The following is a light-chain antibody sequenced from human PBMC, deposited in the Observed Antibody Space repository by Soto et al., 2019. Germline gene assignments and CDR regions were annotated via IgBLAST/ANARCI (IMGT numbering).Light chain of an antibody. CDR3: QHYNDYSWT. J-gene: IGKJ1*01. Sequence: DIHMTQSPSTLSASVGDRVTITCRASQSISIWLAWYQQKPGRAPNLLIYGTSSIESGVPSRFSGSGSGTEFLLTISSLQPDDFATYYCQHYNDYSWTFGQGTKVEIK. CDR2: GTS. V-gene: IGKV1-5*03. CDR1: QSISIW.